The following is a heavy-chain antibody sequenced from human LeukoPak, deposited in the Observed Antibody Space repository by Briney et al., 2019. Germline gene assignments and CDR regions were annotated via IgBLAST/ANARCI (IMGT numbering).Heavy chain of an antibody. D-gene: IGHD2-15*01. V-gene: IGHV1-18*01. J-gene: IGHJ6*02. Sequence: ASVKVSCKASGYTFTSYGISWVRQAPGQGLEWMGWISAYNGNTNYAQKLQGRVTMTTDTSTSTAYMELSSLRSDDTAVYYCARQSGTHMINYYYYGMDVWGQGTTVTVSS. CDR2: ISAYNGNT. CDR1: GYTFTSYG. CDR3: ARQSGTHMINYYYYGMDV.